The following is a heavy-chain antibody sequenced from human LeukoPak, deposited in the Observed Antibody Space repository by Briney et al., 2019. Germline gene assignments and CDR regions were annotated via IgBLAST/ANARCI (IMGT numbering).Heavy chain of an antibody. J-gene: IGHJ5*02. V-gene: IGHV3-21*01. Sequence: PGGSLRLSCAASGFTFSSYSMNWVRQAPGKGLEWVSSISSSSSYIYYADSVKGRFTISRDNAKNSLYLQMNSLRAEDTAVYYCARGGYCSSTSCYFRESARWFDPWGQGTLVAVSS. CDR3: ARGGYCSSTSCYFRESARWFDP. CDR1: GFTFSSYS. D-gene: IGHD2-2*03. CDR2: ISSSSSYI.